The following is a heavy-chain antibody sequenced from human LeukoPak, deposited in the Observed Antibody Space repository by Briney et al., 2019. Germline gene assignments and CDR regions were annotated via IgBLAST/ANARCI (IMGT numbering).Heavy chain of an antibody. V-gene: IGHV3-53*01. D-gene: IGHD7-27*01. Sequence: GGSLRLSCAASGFTFSSYAMSWVRQAPGKGLEWVSIIYSGGITYYADSVKGRFTISRDNSKNTLYLQMNSLRAEDAAVYYCVRDLGMDYWGQGTLVTVSS. J-gene: IGHJ4*02. CDR1: GFTFSSYA. CDR3: VRDLGMDY. CDR2: IYSGGIT.